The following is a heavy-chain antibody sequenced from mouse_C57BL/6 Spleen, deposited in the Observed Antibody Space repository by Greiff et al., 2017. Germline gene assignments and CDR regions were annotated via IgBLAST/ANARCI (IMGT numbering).Heavy chain of an antibody. J-gene: IGHJ4*01. CDR1: GYTFTSYW. CDR3: ARSYYSLYAMDY. V-gene: IGHV1-61*01. CDR2: MYPSDSET. Sequence: VQLQQPGAELVRPGSSVKLSCKASGYTFTSYWMDWVKQRPGQGLEWIGNMYPSDSETHYNQKFKDKATLTVDKSSSTAYMQLSSLTSEDSAVYYCARSYYSLYAMDYWGQGTSVTVSS. D-gene: IGHD2-12*01.